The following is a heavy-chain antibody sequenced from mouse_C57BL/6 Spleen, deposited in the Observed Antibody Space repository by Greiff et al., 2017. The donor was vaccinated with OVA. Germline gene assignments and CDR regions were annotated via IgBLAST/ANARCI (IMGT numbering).Heavy chain of an antibody. CDR1: GYTFTSYW. Sequence: QVQLQQPGAELVKPGASVKMSCKASGYTFTSYWITWVKQRPGQGLEWIGDIYPGSGSTNYNEKFKSKATLTVDTSSSTAYMQLSSLTSEDSAVYDCARVGFGQLRLYYFDYWGQGTTLTVSS. CDR2: IYPGSGST. D-gene: IGHD3-2*02. CDR3: ARVGFGQLRLYYFDY. V-gene: IGHV1-55*01. J-gene: IGHJ2*01.